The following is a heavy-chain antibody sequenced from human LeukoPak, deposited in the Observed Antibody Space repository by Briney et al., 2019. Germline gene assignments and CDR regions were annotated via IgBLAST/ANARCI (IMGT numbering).Heavy chain of an antibody. CDR3: ARDIGGVVIRRAFDF. CDR2: ISAYNGNT. D-gene: IGHD3-3*01. V-gene: IGHV1-18*01. J-gene: IGHJ3*01. CDR1: GCSFTSYG. Sequence: ASVKVSCKAAGCSFTSYGISWVRQAPGQGLEWMGRISAYNGNTNYAQKLQGRVTMTTDTSTSTAYMELRSLRSDDTAVYYCARDIGGVVIRRAFDFWGQGTMVTVSS.